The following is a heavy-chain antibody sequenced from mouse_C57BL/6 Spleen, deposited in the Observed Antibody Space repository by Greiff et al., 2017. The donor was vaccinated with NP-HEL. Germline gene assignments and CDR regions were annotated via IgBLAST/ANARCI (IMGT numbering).Heavy chain of an antibody. J-gene: IGHJ4*01. CDR2: INPNNGGT. CDR3: ARGDDPN. D-gene: IGHD2-3*01. CDR1: GYTFTDYY. Sequence: VQLQQSGPELVKPGASVKISCKASGYTFTDYYMNWVKQSHGKSLEWIGDINPNNGGTSYNQKFKGKATLTVDKSSSTAYMELRSLTSEDSAVYYCARGDDPNWGQGTSVTVSS. V-gene: IGHV1-26*01.